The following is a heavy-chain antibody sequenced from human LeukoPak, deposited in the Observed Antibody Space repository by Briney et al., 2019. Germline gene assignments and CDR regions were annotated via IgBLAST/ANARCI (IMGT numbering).Heavy chain of an antibody. V-gene: IGHV3-15*01. CDR3: TTGGEMTTSAY. CDR2: IKSKSDGGTT. Sequence: GGSLRLSCAASGFTFSTYVMNWIRQAPGKGLEWVGRIKSKSDGGTTDYAASVRGRFTISRDDSKNTVYLQMNSLKTEDTAVFYCTTGGEMTTSAYWGQGTLVTVSS. J-gene: IGHJ4*02. D-gene: IGHD5-24*01. CDR1: GFTFSTYV.